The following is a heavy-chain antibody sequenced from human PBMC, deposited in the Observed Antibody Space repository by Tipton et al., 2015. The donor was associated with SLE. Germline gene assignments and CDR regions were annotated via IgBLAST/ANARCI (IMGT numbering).Heavy chain of an antibody. CDR3: ARAWPKAYSGGLDV. D-gene: IGHD1-26*01. CDR2: IYYSGST. Sequence: TLSLTCSVSGGSISGHYWSWIRQPPGKGLEWIGYIYYSGSTNYNPSLKSRVTISVHTSKNQFSLKLTSVTAADTAVYYCARAWPKAYSGGLDVWGQGTTVTVSS. CDR1: GGSISGHY. J-gene: IGHJ6*02. V-gene: IGHV4-59*11.